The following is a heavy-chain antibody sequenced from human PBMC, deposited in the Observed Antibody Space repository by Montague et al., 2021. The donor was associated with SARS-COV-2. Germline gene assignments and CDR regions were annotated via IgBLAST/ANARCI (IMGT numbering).Heavy chain of an antibody. Sequence: SLRPSCAASGFSFSNYAMNWVRQAPGRGLEWVSSISGSGGTTYYADSVEGRFMISRDNSKNTLYLQMNSLRAEDTAVYYCAKEGSDYYASGSYYTRLGWFDSWGQGTLVTVSS. CDR2: ISGSGGTT. CDR3: AKEGSDYYASGSYYTRLGWFDS. D-gene: IGHD3-10*01. CDR1: GFSFSNYA. V-gene: IGHV3-23*01. J-gene: IGHJ5*01.